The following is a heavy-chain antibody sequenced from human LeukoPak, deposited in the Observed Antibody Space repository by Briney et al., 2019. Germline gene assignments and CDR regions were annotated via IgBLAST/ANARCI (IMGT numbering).Heavy chain of an antibody. V-gene: IGHV4-39*07. J-gene: IGHJ5*02. CDR2: IYHSGST. Sequence: SGTLSLTCSVSGGSISTPDHYWGWIRQPPGKGLEWMGIIYHSGSTYYNPSLKSRVTISIDRSKNQFSLKLTSVTAADTAVYYCARESENTIFGVVNRWFDPWGQGTLVTVSS. CDR3: ARESENTIFGVVNRWFDP. CDR1: GGSISTPDHY. D-gene: IGHD3-3*01.